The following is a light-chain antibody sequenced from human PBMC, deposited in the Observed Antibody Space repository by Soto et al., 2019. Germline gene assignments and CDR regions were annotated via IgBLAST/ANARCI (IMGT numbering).Light chain of an antibody. Sequence: QSVLTQPPSVSGAPGQRVTISCTGSSSNIGAGYDVHWYQQLPGTAPKLLIYGNSNRPSGVPDRYSGSKSGTSASLAITGLQAEDEAEYYCQSYDSSLCGVVFGGGTKLTVL. J-gene: IGLJ2*01. CDR2: GNS. CDR1: SSNIGAGYD. CDR3: QSYDSSLCGVV. V-gene: IGLV1-40*01.